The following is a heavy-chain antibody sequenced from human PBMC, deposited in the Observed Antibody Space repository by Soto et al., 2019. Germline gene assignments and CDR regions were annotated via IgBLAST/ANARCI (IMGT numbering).Heavy chain of an antibody. D-gene: IGHD6-13*01. V-gene: IGHV1-2*02. J-gene: IGHJ4*02. CDR2: INPNSGGT. CDR1: GYTFTGYY. CDR3: AIISSWHSYFDY. Sequence: ASVKVSCKASGYTFTGYYMHWVRQAPVQGLEWMGWINPNSGGTNYAQKFQGRVTMTRDTSISTAYMELSRLRSDDTAVYYCAIISSWHSYFDYWGQGTLVTVSS.